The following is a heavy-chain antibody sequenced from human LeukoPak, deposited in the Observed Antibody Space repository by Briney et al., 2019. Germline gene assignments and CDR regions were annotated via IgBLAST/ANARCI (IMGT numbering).Heavy chain of an antibody. V-gene: IGHV1-2*02. CDR2: INPNGGDT. Sequence: ASVKVSCKASGYSFTGYFIHWVRQAPGQGPEWMGWINPNGGDTNYAQNFQGRVIMTRDTSISTAYMELSRLTSDDTAVYYCARKGNAFDIWGQGTMVTVSS. J-gene: IGHJ3*02. CDR3: ARKGNAFDI. CDR1: GYSFTGYF.